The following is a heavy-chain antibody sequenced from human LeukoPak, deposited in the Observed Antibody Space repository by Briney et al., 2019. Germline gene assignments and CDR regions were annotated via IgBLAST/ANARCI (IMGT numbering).Heavy chain of an antibody. D-gene: IGHD5-18*01. CDR1: GYTLTVYY. CDR2: INPNSGDT. Sequence: ASVKVSCKASGYTLTVYYIHWVRQAPGQGLEWMGRINPNSGDTNFAQKFQGRVTMTRDTSISTAYMDLSGLRPDDTAVYYCAREGSGYTYGRGSYFDYWGHGILVTVSS. J-gene: IGHJ4*01. V-gene: IGHV1-2*06. CDR3: AREGSGYTYGRGSYFDY.